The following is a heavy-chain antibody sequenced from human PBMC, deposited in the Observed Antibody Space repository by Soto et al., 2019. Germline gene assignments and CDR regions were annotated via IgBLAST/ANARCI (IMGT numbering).Heavy chain of an antibody. CDR1: GYTFTSYG. CDR3: ARDWAGSVVVVVAAVLHYGMDV. V-gene: IGHV1-18*01. Sequence: ASVKVSCKASGYTFTSYGISWVRQAPGQGLEWMGWISAYNGNTNYAQKLQGRVTMTTDTSTSTAYMELRSLRSDDTAVYYCARDWAGSVVVVVAAVLHYGMDVWGEGTTVTVPS. J-gene: IGHJ6*04. D-gene: IGHD2-15*01. CDR2: ISAYNGNT.